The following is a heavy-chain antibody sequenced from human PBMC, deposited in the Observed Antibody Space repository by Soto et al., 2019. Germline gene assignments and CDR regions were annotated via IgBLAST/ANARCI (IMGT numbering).Heavy chain of an antibody. J-gene: IGHJ4*02. D-gene: IGHD1-26*01. V-gene: IGHV3-21*01. CDR1: GFTFSSYE. CDR2: ISSSSSYI. CDR3: ARDSSRVGAQPLDY. Sequence: GGSLRLSCAASGFTFSSYEMNWVRQAPGKGLEWVSSISSSSSYIYYADSVKGRFTISRDNAKNSLYLQMNSLRAEDTAVYYCARDSSRVGAQPLDYWGQGTLVTVSS.